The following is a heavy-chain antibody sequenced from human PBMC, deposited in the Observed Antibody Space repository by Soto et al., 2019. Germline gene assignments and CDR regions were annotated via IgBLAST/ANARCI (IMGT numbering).Heavy chain of an antibody. J-gene: IGHJ6*02. Sequence: QLQLQESGAGLVKPSPTLSLTCAVSGGSISSGGYSWSWIRQPPGKRLEWIGYIYPSGSTYYNPAPRSRVTRSRDRSNIHVTLKLSSRTAADTAVYDCARDSPHHGTGMDVLGQGTTVPVSS. CDR2: IYPSGST. CDR1: GGSISSGGYS. V-gene: IGHV4-30-2*01. CDR3: ARDSPHHGTGMDV.